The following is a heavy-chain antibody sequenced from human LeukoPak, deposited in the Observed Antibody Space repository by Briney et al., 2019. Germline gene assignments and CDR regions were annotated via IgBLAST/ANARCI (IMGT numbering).Heavy chain of an antibody. V-gene: IGHV5-51*01. CDR2: IDPGDSDT. CDR1: GYSFTNYW. J-gene: IGHJ3*02. Sequence: GESLKISCKGSGYSFTNYWIGWVRQMPGKGLEWMGIIDPGDSDTRYSPSFQGQVTISADKSISTAYLQWSSLKASDTAMYFCARQRPIVGATAAFDIWGQGTMVTVSS. CDR3: ARQRPIVGATAAFDI. D-gene: IGHD1-26*01.